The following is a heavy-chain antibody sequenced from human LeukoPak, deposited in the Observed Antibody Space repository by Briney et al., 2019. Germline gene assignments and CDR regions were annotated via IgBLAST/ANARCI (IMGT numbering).Heavy chain of an antibody. CDR2: ISGSGGST. Sequence: GGSLRLSCAASGFTFSSYSMNWVRQAPGKGLEWVSAISGSGGSTYYADSVKGRFTISRDNSKNTLYLQMNSLRAEDTAVYYCAKDRLRYFDWFREDAFDIWGQGTMVTVSS. CDR1: GFTFSSYS. V-gene: IGHV3-23*01. D-gene: IGHD3-9*01. J-gene: IGHJ3*02. CDR3: AKDRLRYFDWFREDAFDI.